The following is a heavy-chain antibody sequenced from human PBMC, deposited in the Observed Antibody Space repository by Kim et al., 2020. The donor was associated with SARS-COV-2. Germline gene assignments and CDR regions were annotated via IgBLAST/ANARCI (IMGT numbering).Heavy chain of an antibody. CDR1: GFTFSSYG. Sequence: GGSLRLSCAASGFTFSSYGMHWVRQAPGKGLEWVTVISYDGNLKYYADSVKGRFTISRDNSENTLNLQMNSLRAEDTAVYYCVKGLTARVSHPNDYWGQGTLVTVSS. V-gene: IGHV3-30*18. J-gene: IGHJ4*02. CDR3: VKGLTARVSHPNDY. D-gene: IGHD6-6*01. CDR2: ISYDGNLK.